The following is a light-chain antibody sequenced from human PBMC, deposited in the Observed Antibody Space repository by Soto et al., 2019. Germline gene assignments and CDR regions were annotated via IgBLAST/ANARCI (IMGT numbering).Light chain of an antibody. CDR1: QSISSY. CDR3: QPGGTIPPWT. CDR2: AAS. V-gene: IGKV1-39*01. Sequence: HMTLSPASLPASVGKRVTITCRASQSISSYLNWYQQKPGKAPKLLIYAASSLQSGLPARFSGSGSGTDFTLTISSLQPEDFAIYYCQPGGTIPPWTFAEGSIVDIK. J-gene: IGKJ1*01.